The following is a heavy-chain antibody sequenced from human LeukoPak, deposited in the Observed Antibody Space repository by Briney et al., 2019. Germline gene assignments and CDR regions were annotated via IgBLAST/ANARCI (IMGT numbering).Heavy chain of an antibody. CDR2: INHSGST. V-gene: IGHV4-34*01. D-gene: IGHD3-22*01. CDR3: ASCSDSSGYYCYYFDY. J-gene: IGHJ4*02. CDR1: GGSISSYY. Sequence: PSETLSLTCTVSGGSISSYYWSWIRQPPGKGLEWIGEINHSGSTNYNPSLKSRVTISVDTSKNQFSLKLSSVTAADTAVYYCASCSDSSGYYCYYFDYWGQGTLVTVSS.